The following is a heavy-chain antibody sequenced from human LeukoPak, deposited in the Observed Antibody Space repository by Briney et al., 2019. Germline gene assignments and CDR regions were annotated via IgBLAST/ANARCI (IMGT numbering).Heavy chain of an antibody. CDR2: ISSSGSTI. CDR1: GFTFSDYY. J-gene: IGHJ4*02. V-gene: IGHV3-11*04. D-gene: IGHD3-22*01. CDR3: AANYYDSSGPLDY. Sequence: GGSLRLSSAASGFTFSDYYMSWIRQAPGKGLEWVSYISSSGSTIYYADSVKGRFTISRDNAKNSLYLQMNSLRAEDTAVYYCAANYYDSSGPLDYWGQGTLVTVSS.